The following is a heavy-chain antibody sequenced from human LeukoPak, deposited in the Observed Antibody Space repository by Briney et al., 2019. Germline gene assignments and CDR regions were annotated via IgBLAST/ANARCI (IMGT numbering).Heavy chain of an antibody. J-gene: IGHJ4*02. CDR3: ARGGVLWFGELSPFDY. V-gene: IGHV4-34*01. Sequence: SEALSLTCAVYGGSFSGYYWSWIRQPPGKGLEWIGEINHSGSTNYNPSLKSRVTISVDTSKNQFSLKLSSVTAADTAVYYCARGGVLWFGELSPFDYWGQGTLVTVSS. CDR2: INHSGST. D-gene: IGHD3-10*01. CDR1: GGSFSGYY.